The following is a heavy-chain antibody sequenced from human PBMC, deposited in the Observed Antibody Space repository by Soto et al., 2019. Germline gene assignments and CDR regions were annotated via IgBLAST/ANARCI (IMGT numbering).Heavy chain of an antibody. J-gene: IGHJ4*02. CDR3: ARVLGHCSSTSCYASDY. D-gene: IGHD2-2*01. CDR2: ISAYNGNT. CDR1: GYTFTSYG. Sequence: ASVKVSCKASGYTFTSYGISWVRQAPGQGLEWMGWISAYNGNTNYAQKLQGRVTMTTDTSTSTAYMELRSLRSDDTAVYYCARVLGHCSSTSCYASDYWGQGTLVTVSS. V-gene: IGHV1-18*01.